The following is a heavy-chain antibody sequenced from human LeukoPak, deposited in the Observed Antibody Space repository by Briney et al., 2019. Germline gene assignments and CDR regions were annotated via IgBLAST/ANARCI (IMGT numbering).Heavy chain of an antibody. CDR2: IYYSGST. Sequence: SETLSLTCTVSGGSISSSSYYWGWIRQPPGKGLEWIGSIYYSGSTYYNPSLKSRVTISVDTSKNQFSLKLSSVTAVDTAVYYCARGRQRPKYYDFWSGPRVGAFDIWGQGTMVTVSS. J-gene: IGHJ3*02. D-gene: IGHD3-3*01. CDR1: GGSISSSSYY. V-gene: IGHV4-39*07. CDR3: ARGRQRPKYYDFWSGPRVGAFDI.